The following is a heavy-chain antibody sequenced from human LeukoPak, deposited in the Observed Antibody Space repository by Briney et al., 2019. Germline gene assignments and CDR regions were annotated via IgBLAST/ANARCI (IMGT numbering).Heavy chain of an antibody. CDR3: ARQGGGYSSHGFDY. CDR2: IHYTGNT. J-gene: IGHJ4*02. Sequence: SETLSLTCTVSGDSISTYYWSWIRRPPRKGLEWIAYIHYTGNTKYNPSLKSRVSISVDTSKNQFSLNLRSVTAADTAVYYCARQGGGYSSHGFDYWGQGTLVTVSS. V-gene: IGHV4-59*08. CDR1: GDSISTYY. D-gene: IGHD4-4*01.